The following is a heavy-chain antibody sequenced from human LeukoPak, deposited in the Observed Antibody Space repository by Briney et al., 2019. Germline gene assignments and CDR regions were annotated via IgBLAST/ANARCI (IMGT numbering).Heavy chain of an antibody. J-gene: IGHJ4*02. CDR3: ARVSTGFGSWELRLGELSCFDY. CDR2: IIPILGIA. Sequence: ASVKVSCKASGGTFSSYAISWVRQAPGQGLEWMGRIIPILGIANYAQKLQGRVTMTTDTSTSTAYMELRSLRSDDTAVYYCARVSTGFGSWELRLGELSCFDYWGQGTLVTVSS. D-gene: IGHD3-16*02. CDR1: GGTFSSYA. V-gene: IGHV1-69*04.